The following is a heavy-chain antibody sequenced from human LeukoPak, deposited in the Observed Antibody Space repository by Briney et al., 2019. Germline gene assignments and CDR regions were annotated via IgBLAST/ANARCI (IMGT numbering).Heavy chain of an antibody. D-gene: IGHD6-6*01. Sequence: PGGSLRLSCAASGFTFRSYSMNWVRQAPGKGLEWVSFISGSSSYTYYADSVKGRFTISRDNAKSSLYLQMNSLRVEDAAVYYCARGLFVLHYSSSSPFDYWGQGTLVTASS. J-gene: IGHJ4*02. CDR3: ARGLFVLHYSSSSPFDY. V-gene: IGHV3-21*01. CDR1: GFTFRSYS. CDR2: ISGSSSYT.